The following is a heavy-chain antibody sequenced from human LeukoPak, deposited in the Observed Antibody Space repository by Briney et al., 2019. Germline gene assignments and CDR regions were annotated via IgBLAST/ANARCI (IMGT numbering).Heavy chain of an antibody. CDR1: GGSISSNY. CDR3: ARSIAARRECDY. CDR2: IYSSGSA. V-gene: IGHV4-4*07. Sequence: SESLSLTCTVSGGSISSNYWSWIRQPAGKGLEWIGRIYSSGSANYNPSLKSRVTMSVDTSKNQFSLMLSSVTAADTAVYYCARSIAARRECDYGEQGTLVTVSS. J-gene: IGHJ4*02. D-gene: IGHD6-6*01.